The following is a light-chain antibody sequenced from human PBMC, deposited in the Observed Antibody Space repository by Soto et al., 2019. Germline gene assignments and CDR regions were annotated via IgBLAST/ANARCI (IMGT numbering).Light chain of an antibody. Sequence: DVVMTQSPLSLPVTLGQPASISCRSSQSLVSSNGNTFLIGFQQRPGQSPRRLIYKVSNRDSAVPDRLTGSGSGTDFTLEISRVEAEDGGVYYCMPATHWPWTFGQGTKVEIK. J-gene: IGKJ1*01. V-gene: IGKV2-30*01. CDR1: QSLVSSNGNTF. CDR3: MPATHWPWT. CDR2: KVS.